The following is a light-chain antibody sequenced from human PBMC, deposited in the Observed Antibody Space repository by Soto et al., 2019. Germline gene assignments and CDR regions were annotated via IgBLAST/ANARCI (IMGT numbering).Light chain of an antibody. V-gene: IGKV3-20*01. CDR2: GAS. CDR3: QRYGSSPPYS. J-gene: IGKJ2*03. Sequence: IVLTQSPGTLSLSPGDRATLSCRASQSISSSYLAWYQQRPGQSPRLLIYGASSRTTGIPDRFSGSGSGTDFTLTITRLEPEDFAVYYCQRYGSSPPYSFDQGTKLEIK. CDR1: QSISSSY.